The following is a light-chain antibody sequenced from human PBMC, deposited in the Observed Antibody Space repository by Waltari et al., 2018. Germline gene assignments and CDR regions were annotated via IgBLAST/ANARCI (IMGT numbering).Light chain of an antibody. CDR3: QSYDSSLSGWV. CDR2: GNN. J-gene: IGLJ3*02. V-gene: IGLV1-40*01. Sequence: QSVLTQPPSVSGAPGQRVTISGTGSSSNIGAGYDVHWYQHLPGTAPKLLIHGNNNRPSGVPDRFSGSRSGTSASLAITGLQAEDEADYYCQSYDSSLSGWVFGGGTKLTVL. CDR1: SSNIGAGYD.